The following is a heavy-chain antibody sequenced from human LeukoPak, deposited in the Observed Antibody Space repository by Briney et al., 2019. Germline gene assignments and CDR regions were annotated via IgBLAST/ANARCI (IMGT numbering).Heavy chain of an antibody. CDR1: GFIFSSYS. Sequence: GGSVTLSCAASGFIFSSYSINWVRHAPWKGLEWVLAISGSGGSTYYADSVKGRFTISRDNSKNTLYLQMNSLRAGDTAVYYCAKSDYGDYGAFDIWGQGTMVTVSS. J-gene: IGHJ3*02. D-gene: IGHD4-17*01. V-gene: IGHV3-23*01. CDR2: ISGSGGST. CDR3: AKSDYGDYGAFDI.